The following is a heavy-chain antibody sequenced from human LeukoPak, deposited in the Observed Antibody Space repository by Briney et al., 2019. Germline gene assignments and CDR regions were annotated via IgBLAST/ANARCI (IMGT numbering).Heavy chain of an antibody. D-gene: IGHD3-16*01. CDR2: IKQDGSEK. CDR3: AREHLSRRRVCLDY. CDR1: GFTFSSYW. J-gene: IGHJ4*02. V-gene: IGHV3-7*01. Sequence: GSLRLPCAASGFTFSSYWMSWVRQAPGKGLEWVANIKQDGSEKYYVDSVKGRFTISRDNAKNSLYLQMNSLRAEDTAVYYCAREHLSRRRVCLDYWGQGTLVTVSS.